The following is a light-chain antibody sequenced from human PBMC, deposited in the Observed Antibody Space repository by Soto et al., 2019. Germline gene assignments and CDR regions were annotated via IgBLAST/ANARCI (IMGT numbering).Light chain of an antibody. J-gene: IGLJ1*01. CDR2: KDT. CDR3: QSTDSSGTLYV. V-gene: IGLV3-25*02. Sequence: SYELTQTPSVSVSPGQTARITCSGDALANHYGYWYQQRPGQAPVLVIYKDTERPSGIPERFSGSSSGTTVTLTISGVQAEDEADYYCQSTDSSGTLYVFGTGTKLTVL. CDR1: ALANHY.